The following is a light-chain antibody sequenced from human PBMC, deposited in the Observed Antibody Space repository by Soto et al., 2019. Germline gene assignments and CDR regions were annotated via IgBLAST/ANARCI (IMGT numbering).Light chain of an antibody. V-gene: IGLV2-8*01. CDR1: INDVGGYNY. J-gene: IGLJ1*01. CDR2: QVT. CDR3: MSYAGGNRFV. Sequence: QSALTQPPSASGSPGQSVTISCAGTINDVGGYNYVSWYQQHPGKVPQLMIYQVTKRPSGVPDRFSASKSDTTASLTISGLQAEDEGDYYCMSYAGGNRFVFGTGTKLNVL.